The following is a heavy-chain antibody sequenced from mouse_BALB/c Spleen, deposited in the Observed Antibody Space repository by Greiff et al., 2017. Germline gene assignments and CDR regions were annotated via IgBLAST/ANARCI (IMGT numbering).Heavy chain of an antibody. J-gene: IGHJ3*01. Sequence: QVQLQQSGAELAKPGASVKMSCKASGYTFTSYWMHWVKQRPGQGLEWIGYINPSTGYTEYNQKFKDKATLTADKSSSTAYMQLSSLTSEDSAVYYCAGNYPAWFAYWGQGTLVTVSA. CDR2: INPSTGYT. D-gene: IGHD2-1*01. CDR1: GYTFTSYW. V-gene: IGHV1-7*01. CDR3: AGNYPAWFAY.